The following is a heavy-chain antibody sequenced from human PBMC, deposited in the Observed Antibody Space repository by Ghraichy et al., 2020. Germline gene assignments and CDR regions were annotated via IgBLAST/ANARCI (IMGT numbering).Heavy chain of an antibody. V-gene: IGHV3-21*01. CDR2: ISGTSSYI. CDR3: ARDPIYDSYAYYYAGNY. D-gene: IGHD3-22*01. CDR1: GFTFSTYS. J-gene: IGHJ4*02. Sequence: LSLTCAASGFTFSTYSMNWVRQAPGKGLEWVSSISGTSSYIFYADSVKGRFTISRDNAKNSLYLQMNSLRAGDTAVYYCARDPIYDSYAYYYAGNYWGQGTLVTVSS.